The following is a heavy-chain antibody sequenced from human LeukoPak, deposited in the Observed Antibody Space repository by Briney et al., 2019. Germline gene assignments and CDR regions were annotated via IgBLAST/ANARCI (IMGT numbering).Heavy chain of an antibody. J-gene: IGHJ6*04. CDR1: GLTFSDYW. V-gene: IGHV3-7*01. CDR2: IKQDGSEK. Sequence: GGSLRLSCAASGLTFSDYWFSWVRQVPGRGLEWVANIKQDGSEKYYVDSVKGRFTISRDNAKNSLYLQMNSLRAEDTAVYYCARVWFGEALDVWGKGTTVTISS. D-gene: IGHD3-10*01. CDR3: ARVWFGEALDV.